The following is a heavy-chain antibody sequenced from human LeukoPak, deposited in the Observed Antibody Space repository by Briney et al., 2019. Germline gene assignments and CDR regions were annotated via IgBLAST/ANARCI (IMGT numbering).Heavy chain of an antibody. J-gene: IGHJ5*02. CDR3: ARVPGGALNWFDP. CDR1: GGSISTSNYY. CDR2: IFYSGST. V-gene: IGHV4-39*01. Sequence: SETLSLTCTVSGGSISTSNYYWGWIRQPPGKGLEWIGNIFYSGSTYYSPSLKSRVTISVYTSKNQFSLKLRSVTAADTSVYYCARVPGGALNWFDPWGQGTLVTVSS. D-gene: IGHD1-1*01.